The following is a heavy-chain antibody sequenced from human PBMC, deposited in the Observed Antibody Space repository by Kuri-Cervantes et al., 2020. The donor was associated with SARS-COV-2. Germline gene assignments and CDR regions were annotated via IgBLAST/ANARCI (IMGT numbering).Heavy chain of an antibody. CDR2: ISYDGSNK. D-gene: IGHD3-3*01. J-gene: IGHJ6*02. CDR1: GYTFSSYG. V-gene: IGHV3-30*18. CDR3: AKDLAYYDFWSGYRMSGYGMDV. Sequence: GESLKISCAASGYTFSSYGMHWVRQAPGKGLEWVAVISYDGSNKYYADSVKGRFTISRDNSKNTLYLQMNSLRAEDTAVYYCAKDLAYYDFWSGYRMSGYGMDVWGQGTTVTVSS.